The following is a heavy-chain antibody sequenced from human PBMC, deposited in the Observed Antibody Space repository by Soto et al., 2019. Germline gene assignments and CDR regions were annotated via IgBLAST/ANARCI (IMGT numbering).Heavy chain of an antibody. V-gene: IGHV3-30*18. Sequence: GGSLRLSCAASGFTFSSYGMHWVRQAPGKGLEWVALMSYDGSKKYYADSVKGRFTISRDKSKNTLYLQMNSLRAEDTAVYYCAKGGGGSYLYFDYWGQGTLVTVSS. CDR1: GFTFSSYG. CDR3: AKGGGGSYLYFDY. D-gene: IGHD1-26*01. J-gene: IGHJ4*02. CDR2: MSYDGSKK.